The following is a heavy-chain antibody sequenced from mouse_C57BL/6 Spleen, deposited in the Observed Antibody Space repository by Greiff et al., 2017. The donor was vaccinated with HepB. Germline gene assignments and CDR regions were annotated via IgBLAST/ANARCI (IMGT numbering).Heavy chain of an antibody. J-gene: IGHJ4*01. V-gene: IGHV1-82*01. CDR2: IYPGDGDT. CDR1: GYEFSSSW. D-gene: IGHD4-1*01. CDR3: ARNPPNWAFYYAMDY. Sequence: QVQLKESGPELVKPGASVKISCKASGYEFSSSWMNWVKQRPGKGLEWIGRIYPGDGDTNYNGKFKGKATLTADKSSSTAYMQLSSLTSEDSAVYFCARNPPNWAFYYAMDYWGQGTSVTVSS.